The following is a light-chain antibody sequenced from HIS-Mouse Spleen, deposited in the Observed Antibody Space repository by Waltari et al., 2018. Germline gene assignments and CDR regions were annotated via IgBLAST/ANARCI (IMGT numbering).Light chain of an antibody. CDR2: EDS. V-gene: IGLV3-10*01. CDR1: AFPKKN. CDR3: YSTDSSGNHRV. Sequence: SYELTQPPPVPVSPGKPARITCPEVAFPKKNVFGYQQKSGQAPVLVIYEDSKRPSGIPERFSGSSSGTMATLTISGAQVEDEADYYCYSTDSSGNHRVFGGGTKLTVL. J-gene: IGLJ2*01.